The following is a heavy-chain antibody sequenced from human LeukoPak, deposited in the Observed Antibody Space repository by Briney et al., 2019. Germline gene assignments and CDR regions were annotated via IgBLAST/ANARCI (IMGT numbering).Heavy chain of an antibody. CDR1: GGSFSGYY. V-gene: IGHV4-34*01. CDR2: INHSGST. D-gene: IGHD6-13*01. J-gene: IGHJ1*01. CDR3: ARGRSRIAAAGLQYFQH. Sequence: SETLSLTCAVYGGSFSGYYWSWIRQPPGKGLEWIGEINHSGSTNYNPSLKSRVTISVDTSKNQFSLKLRSVPAADTAVYYCARGRSRIAAAGLQYFQHWGQGTLVTVSS.